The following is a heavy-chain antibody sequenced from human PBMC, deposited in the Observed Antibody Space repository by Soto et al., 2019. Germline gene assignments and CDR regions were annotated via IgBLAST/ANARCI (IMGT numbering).Heavy chain of an antibody. V-gene: IGHV4-34*01. CDR2: INHSGST. J-gene: IGHJ6*03. CDR1: GGSFSGYY. D-gene: IGHD1-1*01. Sequence: SETLSLTCAVYGGSFSGYYWSWIRQPPGKGLEWIGEINHSGSTNYNPSLKSRVTISVDTSKNQFSLKLSSVTAADTAVYYCARVGGTTGTPRYSYYMDVWGKGIMVTVSS. CDR3: ARVGGTTGTPRYSYYMDV.